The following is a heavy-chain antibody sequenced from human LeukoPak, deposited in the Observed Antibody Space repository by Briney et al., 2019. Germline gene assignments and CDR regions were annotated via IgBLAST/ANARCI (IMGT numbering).Heavy chain of an antibody. Sequence: GGSLRLSCAASGFTFSSYGMHWARQAPGKGLEWVAFIRYDGSNKYYADSVKGRFTISRDNSKNTLYLQTNSLRAEDTAVYYCANRGPYYFDYWGRGTLVTVSS. D-gene: IGHD3-10*01. V-gene: IGHV3-30*02. J-gene: IGHJ4*02. CDR2: IRYDGSNK. CDR1: GFTFSSYG. CDR3: ANRGPYYFDY.